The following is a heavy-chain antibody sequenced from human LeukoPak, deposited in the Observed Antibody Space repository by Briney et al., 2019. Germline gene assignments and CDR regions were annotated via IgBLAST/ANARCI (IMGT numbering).Heavy chain of an antibody. CDR1: GYTFTSYY. CDR2: VNPSGGST. Sequence: ASVKVSCKASGYTFTSYYMHWVRQAPGQGLEWMGIVNPSGGSTSYAQKFQGRVTMTRDTSTGTVYMELSSLRSEDTAVYYCARGSGVIGHSSSHYGMDVWGQGTTVTVSS. D-gene: IGHD6-6*01. CDR3: ARGSGVIGHSSSHYGMDV. V-gene: IGHV1-46*01. J-gene: IGHJ6*02.